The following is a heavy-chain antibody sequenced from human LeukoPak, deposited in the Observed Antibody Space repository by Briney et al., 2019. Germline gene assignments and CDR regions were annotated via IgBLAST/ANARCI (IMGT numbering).Heavy chain of an antibody. Sequence: GGSLRLSCAASGFTFNNHAMNWVRQAPGKGLEWVSAISGSDGSTYYADSVKGRFTISRDNSKNTLYLQMNSLRAEDTAVYHCAKGKGYSSSSSDHWGQGTLVTVPS. D-gene: IGHD6-6*01. J-gene: IGHJ5*02. CDR1: GFTFNNHA. CDR2: ISGSDGST. V-gene: IGHV3-23*01. CDR3: AKGKGYSSSSSDH.